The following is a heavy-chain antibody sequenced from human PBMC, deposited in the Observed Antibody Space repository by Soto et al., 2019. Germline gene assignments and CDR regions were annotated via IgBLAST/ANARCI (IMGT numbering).Heavy chain of an antibody. CDR3: ARSPDSSGYYPRWYYYGMDV. CDR2: IYHSGST. J-gene: IGHJ6*02. CDR1: GGSISSSNW. D-gene: IGHD3-22*01. V-gene: IGHV4-4*02. Sequence: SETLSLTCAVSGGSISSSNWWSWVRQPPVKGQEWIGEIYHSGSTNYNPSLKSRVTISVDKSKNQFSLKLSSVTAADTAVYYCARSPDSSGYYPRWYYYGMDVWGQGTTVTVSS.